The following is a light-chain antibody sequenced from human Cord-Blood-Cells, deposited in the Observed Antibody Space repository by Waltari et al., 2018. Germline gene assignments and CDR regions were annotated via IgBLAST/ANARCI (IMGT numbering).Light chain of an antibody. CDR2: DAS. Sequence: EIVLTQSPATLSLSPGERATLSCRASQSVSSYLAWYQQKPGQAPRLLISDASNRATGIPARFSGSGSGTDFTLTISSLEPEDVAVYYCQQRSNWPTFGPGTKVDIK. J-gene: IGKJ3*01. CDR3: QQRSNWPT. CDR1: QSVSSY. V-gene: IGKV3-11*01.